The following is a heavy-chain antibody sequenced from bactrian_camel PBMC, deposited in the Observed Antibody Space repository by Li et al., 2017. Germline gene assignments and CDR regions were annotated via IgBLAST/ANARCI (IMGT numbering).Heavy chain of an antibody. CDR2: IDSDGST. V-gene: IGHV3S53*01. CDR3: AAGPWYTDEYKY. CDR1: PYIYTAYC. Sequence: HVQLVESGGGSVQSGGSLTLSCVASPYIYTAYCMGWFRRAPGKEREGIATIDSDGSTTYAESVKGRCTIARDNTKNTVYLQMISLESEDTALYYCAAGPWYTDEYKYWGQGTQVTVS. D-gene: IGHD6*01. J-gene: IGHJ4*01.